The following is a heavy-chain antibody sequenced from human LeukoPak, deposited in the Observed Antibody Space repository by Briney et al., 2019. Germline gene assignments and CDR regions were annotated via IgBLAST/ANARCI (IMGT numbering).Heavy chain of an antibody. V-gene: IGHV1-69*06. Sequence: ASVKVSCKASGYTFTSYAISWVRQAPGQGLEWMGGIIPIFGTANYAQKFQGRVTITADKSTSTAYMELSSLRSEDTAVYYCARDQYYDFWSGYTNYYYYMDVWGKGTTVTVSS. CDR3: ARDQYYDFWSGYTNYYYYMDV. CDR1: GYTFTSYA. D-gene: IGHD3-3*01. J-gene: IGHJ6*03. CDR2: IIPIFGTA.